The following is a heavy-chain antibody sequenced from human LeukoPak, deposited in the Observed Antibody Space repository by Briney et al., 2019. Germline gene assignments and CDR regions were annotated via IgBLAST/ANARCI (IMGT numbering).Heavy chain of an antibody. D-gene: IGHD3-10*01. Sequence: VASVKVSCKASGYTFTSYDINWVRQATGQGLEWMGWMNPNSGNTGYAQKFQGRVTMTRNTSISTAYMELSSLRSEDTAVYYCARSRSGPKITMVRGVRGPYNWFDPWGQGTLVTVSS. CDR2: MNPNSGNT. J-gene: IGHJ5*02. V-gene: IGHV1-8*01. CDR1: GYTFTSYD. CDR3: ARSRSGPKITMVRGVRGPYNWFDP.